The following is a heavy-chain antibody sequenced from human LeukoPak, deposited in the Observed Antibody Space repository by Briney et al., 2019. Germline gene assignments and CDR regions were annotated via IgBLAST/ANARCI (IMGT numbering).Heavy chain of an antibody. CDR2: INHSGST. CDR1: GGSFSDYY. Sequence: SETLSLTCAVYGGSFSDYYWSWIRQPPGKGLEWIGEINHSGSTSYNPSLKSRVTISVDTSKNQFSLKLNSVTAADTAVYYCAKSNGYGLVDIWGQGTMVTVSS. D-gene: IGHD3-10*01. CDR3: AKSNGYGLVDI. J-gene: IGHJ3*02. V-gene: IGHV4-34*01.